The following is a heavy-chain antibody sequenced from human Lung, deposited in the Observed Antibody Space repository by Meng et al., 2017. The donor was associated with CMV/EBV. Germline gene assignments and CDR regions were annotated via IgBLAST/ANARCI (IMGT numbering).Heavy chain of an antibody. D-gene: IGHD3-22*01. CDR1: GFTLVRYH. J-gene: IGHJ6*02. CDR2: IWYDGGNK. V-gene: IGHV3-33*01. Sequence: GGSXRLXCVASGFTLVRYHMHWVRQAPGKGLEWVAFIWYDGGNKFYADSVKGRFTISRDNSKNTLYLQMNNVGADDAAIYFCARPRYDTSHYPVYYYYGMDVWXLGTXVTVSS. CDR3: ARPRYDTSHYPVYYYYGMDV.